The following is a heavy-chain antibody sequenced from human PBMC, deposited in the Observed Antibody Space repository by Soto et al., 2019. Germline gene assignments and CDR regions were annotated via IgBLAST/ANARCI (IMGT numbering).Heavy chain of an antibody. CDR1: GYTFISYA. CDR2: INTGNGNT. V-gene: IGHV1-3*04. D-gene: IGHD6-6*01. Sequence: ASVKVSCKASGYTFISYAMHWVRQAPGQRLEWMGWINTGNGNTQDSQNFQGRVTVTRDTSANTAYMEVSSLRSEDTAVYYCAGPDSTSSESYGLDVWGQGTTVTVSS. CDR3: AGPDSTSSESYGLDV. J-gene: IGHJ6*02.